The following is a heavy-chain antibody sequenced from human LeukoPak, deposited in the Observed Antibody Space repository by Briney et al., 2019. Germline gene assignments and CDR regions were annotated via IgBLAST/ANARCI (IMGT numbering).Heavy chain of an antibody. Sequence: SETLSLTCGVSGGSISRSDYYWSWIRQPPGKGLEWIGYIYYSGITYYNPSLESRLTISVDTSKNQFSLSLTSVTAADTAVYYCARGKIWFGELDYGGRGPRVTVSS. D-gene: IGHD3-10*01. CDR3: ARGKIWFGELDY. V-gene: IGHV4-30-4*01. J-gene: IGHJ4*02. CDR1: GGSISRSDYY. CDR2: IYYSGIT.